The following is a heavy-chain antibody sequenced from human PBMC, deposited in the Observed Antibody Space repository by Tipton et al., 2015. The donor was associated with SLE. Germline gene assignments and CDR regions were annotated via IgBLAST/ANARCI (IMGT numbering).Heavy chain of an antibody. J-gene: IGHJ4*02. Sequence: TLSLTCTVSGGSISSGSYYWSWIRQPAGKGLEWIGYIYTSGSTNYNPSLKSRVTISVDTSKNQFSLKLSSVTAADTAVYYCARGSRVYYFDYWGQGTLVTVSS. CDR2: IYTSGST. CDR1: GGSISSGSYY. V-gene: IGHV4-61*09. CDR3: ARGSRVYYFDY. D-gene: IGHD2-8*01.